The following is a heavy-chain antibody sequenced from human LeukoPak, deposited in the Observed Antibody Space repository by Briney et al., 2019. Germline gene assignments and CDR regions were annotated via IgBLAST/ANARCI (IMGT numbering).Heavy chain of an antibody. CDR3: ARDLGQYYDTSDNWFDP. J-gene: IGHJ5*02. CDR2: ISTSGGST. D-gene: IGHD3-22*01. CDR1: GFTFSSYA. V-gene: IGHV3-23*01. Sequence: GGSLRLSCAASGFTFSSYAMSWVRQAPGKGLEWVSAISTSGGSTYHADSVKGRFTISRDNSKNTLYLQMNSLRAEDTAVYYCARDLGQYYDTSDNWFDPWGQGTLVTVSS.